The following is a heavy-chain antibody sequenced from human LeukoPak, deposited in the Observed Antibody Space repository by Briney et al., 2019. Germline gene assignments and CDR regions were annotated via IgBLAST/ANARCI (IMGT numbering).Heavy chain of an antibody. CDR3: ARGGAVAGLF. D-gene: IGHD6-19*01. CDR2: ISSSGSTT. CDR1: GFTFSSYE. Sequence: GGSLRLSCAASGFTFSSYEMNWVRQAPGKGLEWVSYISSSGSTTYYADSVKGRFTISRDNAKNSLYLQMNSLRGEDTAVYYCARGGAVAGLFWGQGTLVTVSS. J-gene: IGHJ4*02. V-gene: IGHV3-48*03.